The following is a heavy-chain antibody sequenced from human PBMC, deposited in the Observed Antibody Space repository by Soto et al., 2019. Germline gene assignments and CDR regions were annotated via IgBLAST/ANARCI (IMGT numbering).Heavy chain of an antibody. CDR3: AKARLDGGYDYVWGSYRYPFDY. D-gene: IGHD3-16*02. CDR1: GFTFSSYA. J-gene: IGHJ4*02. V-gene: IGHV3-23*01. Sequence: EVQLLESGGGLVQPGGSLRLSCAASGFTFSSYAMSWFRQAPGKGLEWVSAISGSGGSTYYADSVKGRFTISRDNSKNTLYLQMNSLRAEDTAVYYCAKARLDGGYDYVWGSYRYPFDYWGQGTLVTVSS. CDR2: ISGSGGST.